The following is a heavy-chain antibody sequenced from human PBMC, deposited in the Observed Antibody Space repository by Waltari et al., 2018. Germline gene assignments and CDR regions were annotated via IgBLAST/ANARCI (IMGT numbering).Heavy chain of an antibody. J-gene: IGHJ4*02. CDR3: ASGWPLDY. CDR2: IYGGGST. CDR1: GFTVSSNY. D-gene: IGHD6-19*01. V-gene: IGHV3-53*01. Sequence: EVQLVESGGGLIQPGGSLRLSCAASGFTVSSNYMSWVRQAPGKGVECVSFIYGGGSTYYAASVKGRFTISRDNSKNTLYLQMNSLRAEDTAVYYCASGWPLDYWGQGTLVTVSS.